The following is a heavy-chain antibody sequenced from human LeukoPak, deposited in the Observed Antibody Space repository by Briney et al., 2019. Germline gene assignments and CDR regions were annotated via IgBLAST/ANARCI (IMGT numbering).Heavy chain of an antibody. CDR1: GGSLSSSSYY. J-gene: IGHJ4*02. V-gene: IGHV4-39*07. Sequence: MPSETLSLTCTVSGGSLSSSSYYWGWIRQPPGKGLEWIGSIYHSGSTYYNPSLRSRVTISLDTSKNQFSLKMFSVTAADTAVYYCARDSVVDIEASTTYYFDSWGQGTSVTVSS. CDR2: IYHSGST. D-gene: IGHD5-12*01. CDR3: ARDSVVDIEASTTYYFDS.